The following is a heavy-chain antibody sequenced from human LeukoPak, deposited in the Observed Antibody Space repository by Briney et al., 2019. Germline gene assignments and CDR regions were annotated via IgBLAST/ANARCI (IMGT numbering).Heavy chain of an antibody. V-gene: IGHV3-7*01. Sequence: GGSLRLSCAASGFTFSSYWMSWVRQAPGKGLEWVANIKQDGSEKNYVDSVKGRFTISRDNAKNSLYLQMNSLRAEDTAVYYCARDLTSYWQNPLDYWGQGTQVTVSS. D-gene: IGHD3-3*02. CDR1: GFTFSSYW. CDR3: ARDLTSYWQNPLDY. CDR2: IKQDGSEK. J-gene: IGHJ4*02.